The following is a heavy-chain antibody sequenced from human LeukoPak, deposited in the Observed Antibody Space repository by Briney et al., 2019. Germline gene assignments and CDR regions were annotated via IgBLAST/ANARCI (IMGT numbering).Heavy chain of an antibody. CDR2: ISGSGGST. Sequence: GGSLRLSCAASGFTFSSYAMSWVRQAPGKGLEWVSAISGSGGSTYYADSVKGRFTISRDNSKNTLYLQMNSLRAEDTAVYYCARGPRLVVITTRGNAFDIWGQGTMVTVSS. V-gene: IGHV3-23*01. J-gene: IGHJ3*02. CDR1: GFTFSSYA. D-gene: IGHD3-22*01. CDR3: ARGPRLVVITTRGNAFDI.